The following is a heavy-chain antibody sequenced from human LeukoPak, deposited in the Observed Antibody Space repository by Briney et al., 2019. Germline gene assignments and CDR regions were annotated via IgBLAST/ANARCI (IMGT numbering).Heavy chain of an antibody. CDR2: ISGSGGST. CDR3: AKDPLYFYSGSYYDY. Sequence: GGSLRLSCAASGFTFDDYGMSWVRQAPGKGLEWVSAISGSGGSTYYADSVKGRFTISRDNSKNTLYLQMNSLRAEDTAVYYCAKDPLYFYSGSYYDYWGQGTLVTVSS. J-gene: IGHJ4*02. CDR1: GFTFDDYG. D-gene: IGHD1-26*01. V-gene: IGHV3-23*01.